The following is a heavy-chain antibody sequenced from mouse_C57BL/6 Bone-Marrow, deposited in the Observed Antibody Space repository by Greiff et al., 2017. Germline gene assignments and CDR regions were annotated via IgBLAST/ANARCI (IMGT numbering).Heavy chain of an antibody. CDR1: GFNIKDDY. D-gene: IGHD1-1*01. J-gene: IGHJ3*01. V-gene: IGHV14-4*01. CDR2: IDPENGDT. Sequence: EVKLVESGAELVRPGASVKLSCTASGFNIKDDYMHWVQQRPEQGLEWIGWIDPENGDTEYASKFQGQATITADKSSNTAYLQLSSLTSEDTAVYYCTRDYYGTRFAYWGQGTLVTVSA. CDR3: TRDYYGTRFAY.